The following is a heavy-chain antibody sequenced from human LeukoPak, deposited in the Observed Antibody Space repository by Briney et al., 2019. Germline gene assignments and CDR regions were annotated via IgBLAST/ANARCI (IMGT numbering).Heavy chain of an antibody. J-gene: IGHJ4*02. V-gene: IGHV3-23*01. Sequence: PGGSLRLSCAASGFTFSSYAMSWVRQAPGKGLEWVSAISGSGGSTYYADSVKGRFTITRDNSKNTLYLQMNSLRAEDTAVYYCAKDTLYSGSYPDYWGQGTLVTVSS. D-gene: IGHD1-26*01. CDR1: GFTFSSYA. CDR2: ISGSGGST. CDR3: AKDTLYSGSYPDY.